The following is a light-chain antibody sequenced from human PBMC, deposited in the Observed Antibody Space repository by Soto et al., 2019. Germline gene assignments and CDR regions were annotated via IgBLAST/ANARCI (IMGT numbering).Light chain of an antibody. V-gene: IGKV1-6*01. CDR1: QGIRND. Sequence: AIQMTQSPSSLSASVGDRITITCRASQGIRNDLGWYQQKPGKAPKLLNYAASSLQSGVPSRFSGSGSGTDFTLTISSLQPEDFATYYCLQDYNYPRTFGQGTKVEVK. CDR3: LQDYNYPRT. CDR2: AAS. J-gene: IGKJ1*01.